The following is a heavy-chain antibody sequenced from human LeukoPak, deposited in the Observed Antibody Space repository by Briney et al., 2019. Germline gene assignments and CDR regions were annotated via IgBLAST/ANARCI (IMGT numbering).Heavy chain of an antibody. V-gene: IGHV3-30*02. J-gene: IGHJ4*02. D-gene: IGHD4-11*01. CDR3: AKGDYSNYGRHDY. CDR1: GFTFSSYG. Sequence: GGSLRLSCAASGFTFSSYGMHWVRQAPGKGLEWVAFIRYDGSNKYYADSVKGRFTISRDNSKNTLYLQMNSLRAEDTAVYYCAKGDYSNYGRHDYWGQGTLVTVSS. CDR2: IRYDGSNK.